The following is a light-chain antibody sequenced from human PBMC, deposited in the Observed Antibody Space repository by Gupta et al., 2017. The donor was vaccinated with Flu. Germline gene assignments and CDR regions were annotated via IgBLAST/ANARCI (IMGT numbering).Light chain of an antibody. J-gene: IGKJ1*01. CDR3: QQDNNYPWT. CDR1: QTINTW. V-gene: IGKV1-5*03. Sequence: PSTLSASIGDGVTITCRASQTINTWLAWSQHKPGKAPKLLIYKASRLDPGVPSRFSGTGSGTEFTLTISGLQPDDFATYYCQQDNNYPWTFGQGTKVEIK. CDR2: KAS.